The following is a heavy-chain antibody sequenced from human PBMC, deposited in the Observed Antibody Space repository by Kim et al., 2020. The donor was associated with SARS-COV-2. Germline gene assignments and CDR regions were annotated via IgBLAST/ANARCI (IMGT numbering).Heavy chain of an antibody. CDR1: GGSISSSNW. Sequence: SETLSLTCAVSGGSISSSNWWSWVRQPPGKGLEWIGEIYHSGSTNYNPSLKSRVTISVDKSKNQFSLKLSSVTAADTAVYYCARAGGSSGSYYVHYFDYWGQGTLVTVSS. D-gene: IGHD3-10*01. CDR2: IYHSGST. J-gene: IGHJ4*02. CDR3: ARAGGSSGSYYVHYFDY. V-gene: IGHV4-4*02.